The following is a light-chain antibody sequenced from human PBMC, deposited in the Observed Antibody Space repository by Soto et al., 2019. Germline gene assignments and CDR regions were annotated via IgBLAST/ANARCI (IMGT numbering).Light chain of an antibody. V-gene: IGLV2-8*01. CDR3: SSYAGINNV. CDR1: SSDVGGYNY. Sequence: QSVLTQPPSASGSPGQSVSISCTGTSSDVGGYNYVSWYQQHPGKAPKLMIYEVSKRPSGVPDRFSGSKSGNTASLTVSGLQVEDEADYYCSSYAGINNVFGAGTKLTVL. J-gene: IGLJ1*01. CDR2: EVS.